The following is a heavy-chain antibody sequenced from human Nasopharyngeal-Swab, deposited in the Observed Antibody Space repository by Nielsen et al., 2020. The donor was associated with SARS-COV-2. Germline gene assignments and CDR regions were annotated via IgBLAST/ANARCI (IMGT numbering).Heavy chain of an antibody. CDR2: IKRRDEGGTT. CDR3: TTDQLISVRKEY. V-gene: IGHV3-15*01. J-gene: IGHJ4*02. D-gene: IGHD3-10*01. Sequence: GESLKISCVASGFSFNDVWMSWVCQGPGKGLEWVGRIKRRDEGGTTDYAAPVKGRFTISRDDSKTTLHLQMNSLKTEDTAVYYCTTDQLISVRKEYWGQGTLVTVSS. CDR1: GFSFNDVW.